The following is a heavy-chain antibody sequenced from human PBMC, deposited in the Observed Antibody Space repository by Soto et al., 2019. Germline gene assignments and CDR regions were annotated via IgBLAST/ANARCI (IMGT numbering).Heavy chain of an antibody. J-gene: IGHJ6*02. CDR1: GYTFTSYG. D-gene: IGHD2-8*01. V-gene: IGHV1-18*01. Sequence: ASVKVSCKASGYTFTSYGISWVRQAPGQGLEWMGWISAYNGNTNYAQKLQGRVTMTTDTSTSTAYMELRSLRSDDTAVYYCARHSSDCTNGVCYFDNYYYYGMDVWGRGTTVTVSS. CDR2: ISAYNGNT. CDR3: ARHSSDCTNGVCYFDNYYYYGMDV.